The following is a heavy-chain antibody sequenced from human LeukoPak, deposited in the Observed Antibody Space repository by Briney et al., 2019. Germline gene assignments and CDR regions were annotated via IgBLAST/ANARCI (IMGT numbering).Heavy chain of an antibody. CDR1: GYTFTGYY. CDR2: INPNSGCT. Sequence: ASVKGSCKASGYTFTGYYMHWVRQAPGQGLEWMGWINPNSGCTNYAQKFQGRVTMTRDTSISTAYMELSRLRSDDTAVYYCALGSYYLVGFDYWGQGTLVTVSS. J-gene: IGHJ4*02. D-gene: IGHD1-26*01. V-gene: IGHV1-2*02. CDR3: ALGSYYLVGFDY.